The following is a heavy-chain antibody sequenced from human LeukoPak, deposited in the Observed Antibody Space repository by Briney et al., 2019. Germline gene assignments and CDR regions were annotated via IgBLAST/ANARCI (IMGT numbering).Heavy chain of an antibody. J-gene: IGHJ5*02. V-gene: IGHV3-23*01. Sequence: PGGSLRRSCAASGFTFSSYAMSWVRQAPGKGLEWVSAISGSGGSTYYADSVKGRFTISRDNSKNTLYLQMNSLRAEDTAVYYCAKVLRYFDWLFPFDPWGQGTLVTVSS. CDR2: ISGSGGST. CDR1: GFTFSSYA. CDR3: AKVLRYFDWLFPFDP. D-gene: IGHD3-9*01.